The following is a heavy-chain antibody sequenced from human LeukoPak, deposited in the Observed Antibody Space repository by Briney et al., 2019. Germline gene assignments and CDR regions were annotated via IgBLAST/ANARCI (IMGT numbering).Heavy chain of an antibody. CDR2: INQSGST. Sequence: SETLSLTCAIYGGSFSGYYWSWIRQPPGKGLEWIGEINQSGSTNYNPSLKSRVTISEDTSKKQLSLKLTSVTAADTAVYYCARGKYYGDKADYWGQGTLVTVSS. CDR1: GGSFSGYY. CDR3: ARGKYYGDKADY. D-gene: IGHD4-23*01. J-gene: IGHJ4*02. V-gene: IGHV4-34*01.